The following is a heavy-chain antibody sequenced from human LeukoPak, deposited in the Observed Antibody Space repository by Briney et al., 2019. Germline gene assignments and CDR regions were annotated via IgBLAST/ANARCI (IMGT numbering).Heavy chain of an antibody. D-gene: IGHD2-21*01. J-gene: IGHJ2*01. CDR1: GFTFSSYV. CDR3: ARGRSNSGVNWYLDL. V-gene: IGHV3-23*01. Sequence: GGSLRLSCAASGFTFSSYVMSWVRQVPGKGLEWVSAISGSGGSTYYADSVKGRFTISRDNSKNTLYLQMNSLRAEDTAVYYCARGRSNSGVNWYLDLWGRGTLVTVSS. CDR2: ISGSGGST.